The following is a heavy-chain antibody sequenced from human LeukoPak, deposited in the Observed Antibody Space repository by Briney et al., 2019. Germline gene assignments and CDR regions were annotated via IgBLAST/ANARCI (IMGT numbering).Heavy chain of an antibody. CDR2: ISSSSSTI. J-gene: IGHJ4*02. CDR3: ARVKTVAGIDY. Sequence: GGSLRLSCAASGFTFSSYSMNWVRQAPGKGLEWVSYISSSSSTIYYADSVKGRFTISRDNAKNSLYLQMNSLRAEDTAVYYCARVKTVAGIDYWGQGTLVTVSS. CDR1: GFTFSSYS. D-gene: IGHD6-19*01. V-gene: IGHV3-48*01.